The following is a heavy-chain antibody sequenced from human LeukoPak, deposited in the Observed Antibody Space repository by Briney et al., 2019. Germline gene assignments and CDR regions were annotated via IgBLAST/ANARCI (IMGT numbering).Heavy chain of an antibody. D-gene: IGHD2/OR15-2a*01. CDR2: IKEDGSEK. CDR3: ARRGSTDY. V-gene: IGHV3-7*03. Sequence: GGSLRLSCGASGFSFSGYWMTWVRQAPGKGLEWVANIKEDGSEKYYADFVKGRFTISRDNAKNSLDLQMNSLRAEDTAVYYCARRGSTDYWGQGTLVTVSS. CDR1: GFSFSGYW. J-gene: IGHJ4*02.